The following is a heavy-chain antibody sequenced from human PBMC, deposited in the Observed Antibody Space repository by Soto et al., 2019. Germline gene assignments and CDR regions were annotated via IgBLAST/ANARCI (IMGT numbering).Heavy chain of an antibody. D-gene: IGHD3-10*01. CDR2: ISNTGRT. CDR1: GGSVRRGNYY. CDR3: ARADYATGSSDPDD. V-gene: IGHV4-31*03. Sequence: QVQLQESGPGLVKPSQTLSLTCTVSGGSVRRGNYYWSWIRQFPGQGLEWIGYISNTGRTHYNPALMGRLTILVGTSENKFFLQLRSVTAADTALYYCARADYATGSSDPDDWGQGTLVTVSS. J-gene: IGHJ4*02.